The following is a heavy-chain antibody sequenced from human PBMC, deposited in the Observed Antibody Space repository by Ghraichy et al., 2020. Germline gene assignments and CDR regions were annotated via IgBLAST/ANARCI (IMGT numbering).Heavy chain of an antibody. CDR1: GGSISSSSYY. J-gene: IGHJ4*02. CDR3: ASLEWLLL. V-gene: IGHV4-39*01. Sequence: ESLNISCTVSGGSISSSSYYWGWIRQPPGKGLEWIGSIYYSGSTYYNPSLKSRVTISVDTSKNQFSLKLSSVTAADTAVYYCASLEWLLLWGQGTLVTVSS. D-gene: IGHD3-3*01. CDR2: IYYSGST.